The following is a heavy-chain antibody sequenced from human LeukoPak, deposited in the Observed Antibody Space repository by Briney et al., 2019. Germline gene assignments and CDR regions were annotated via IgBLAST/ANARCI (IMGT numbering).Heavy chain of an antibody. J-gene: IGHJ6*04. CDR2: IIPIFGTA. CDR1: GGTFSSYA. Sequence: SVKVSCKASGGTFSSYAISWVRQAPGQGLEWMGGIIPIFGTANYAQKFQGRVTITADESTSTAYMELSSLRSEDTAVYYCATRYGSGSPGKDRRIEYYYYYGMDVWGKGTTATVSS. D-gene: IGHD3-10*01. CDR3: ATRYGSGSPGKDRRIEYYYYYGMDV. V-gene: IGHV1-69*01.